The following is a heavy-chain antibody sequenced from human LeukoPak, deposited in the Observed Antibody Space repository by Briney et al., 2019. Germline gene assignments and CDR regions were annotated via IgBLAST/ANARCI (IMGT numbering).Heavy chain of an antibody. J-gene: IGHJ3*02. CDR2: IYSGGGT. CDR1: GFTVSSNY. CDR3: ARGVSGSSGWYNAYDI. Sequence: PGGSLRLSCAASGFTVSSNYMSWVRQAPGKGLEWVSVIYSGGGTYYADSVKGRFTISRDNSKNTLYLQMNSLRAEDTAVYYCARGVSGSSGWYNAYDIWGQGTMVTVSS. D-gene: IGHD6-19*01. V-gene: IGHV3-66*01.